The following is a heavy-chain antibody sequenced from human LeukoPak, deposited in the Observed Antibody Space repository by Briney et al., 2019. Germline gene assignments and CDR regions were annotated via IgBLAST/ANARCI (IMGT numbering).Heavy chain of an antibody. D-gene: IGHD6-19*01. J-gene: IGHJ4*02. CDR3: ARDGSSGWYPEYYFDY. V-gene: IGHV3-33*01. CDR2: IWYDGSNK. CDR1: GFTFSSYG. Sequence: PGGSLRLSCAASGFTFSSYGMHWVRQAPGKGLEWVAVIWYDGSNKYYADSVKGRFTISRDNSKNTLYLQTNSLRAEDTAVYYCARDGSSGWYPEYYFDYWGQGTLVTVSS.